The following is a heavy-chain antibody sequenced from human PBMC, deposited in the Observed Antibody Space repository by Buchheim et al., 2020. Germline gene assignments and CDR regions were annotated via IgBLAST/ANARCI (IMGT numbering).Heavy chain of an antibody. V-gene: IGHV4-34*01. J-gene: IGHJ4*02. CDR2: INHSGST. CDR1: GGSFSGYY. CDR3: AREQWELPYYFDY. D-gene: IGHD1-26*01. Sequence: QVQLQQWGAGLLKPSETLSLTCAVYGGSFSGYYWSWIRQPPGKGLEWIGEINHSGSTTYNPSLKSRVTISVDTSKNQLSLKLSSVTAADTAVYYCAREQWELPYYFDYWGQGTL.